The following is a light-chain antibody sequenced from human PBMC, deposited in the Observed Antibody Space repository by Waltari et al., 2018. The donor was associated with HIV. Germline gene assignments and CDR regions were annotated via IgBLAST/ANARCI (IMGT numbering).Light chain of an antibody. V-gene: IGLV1-44*01. CDR2: SNN. CDR1: SSNIGSNT. Sequence: SGTPGHRVTISCSGSSSNIGSNTVNWYRQLPGTAPKLLIYSNNQRPSGVPDRFSGSRSGTSASLAISGLQSEDEADYYCAAWDDSLNGNWVFGGGTKLTVL. CDR3: AAWDDSLNGNWV. J-gene: IGLJ3*02.